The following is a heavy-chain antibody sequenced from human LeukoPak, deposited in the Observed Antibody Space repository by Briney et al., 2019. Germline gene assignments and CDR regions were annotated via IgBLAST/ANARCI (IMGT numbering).Heavy chain of an antibody. CDR2: ILYDGTNR. J-gene: IGHJ4*02. V-gene: IGHV3-30*03. Sequence: GGSLRLSCAASGFTFSSYGMHWVRQAPGKGLEWVAVILYDGTNRNYADSVKGRFTISRDNSKNTLYLQMNSLRAEDTAVYYCARESDYCSSTSCPFDYWGQGTLVTVSS. CDR1: GFTFSSYG. D-gene: IGHD2-2*01. CDR3: ARESDYCSSTSCPFDY.